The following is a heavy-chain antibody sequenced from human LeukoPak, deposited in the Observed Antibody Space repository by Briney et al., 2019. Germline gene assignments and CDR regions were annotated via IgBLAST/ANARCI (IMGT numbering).Heavy chain of an antibody. CDR1: GFTFSSYW. D-gene: IGHD2-15*01. J-gene: IGHJ3*02. Sequence: PGGSLRLSCAASGFTFSSYWMSWVRQAPGKGLEWVGNINEDGSGKSYVDSVKGRFTISRDNAKNSLYLQMNSLRAEDTAVYYCARDGRVGATKAFDIWGQGTMVTVSS. V-gene: IGHV3-7*01. CDR3: ARDGRVGATKAFDI. CDR2: INEDGSGK.